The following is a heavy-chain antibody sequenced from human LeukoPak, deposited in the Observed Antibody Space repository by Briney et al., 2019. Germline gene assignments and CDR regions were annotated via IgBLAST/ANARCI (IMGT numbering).Heavy chain of an antibody. CDR3: ARDLSRGLRDV. J-gene: IGHJ6*04. CDR2: IYYSGST. Sequence: SETLSLTCTVSGGSISSSSYYWGWIRQPPGKGLEWIGSIYYSGSTYYNPSLKSRVTISVDTSKNQFSLKLSSVTAADTAVYYCARDLSRGLRDVWGKGTTVTVSS. D-gene: IGHD3-10*01. CDR1: GGSISSSSYY. V-gene: IGHV4-39*07.